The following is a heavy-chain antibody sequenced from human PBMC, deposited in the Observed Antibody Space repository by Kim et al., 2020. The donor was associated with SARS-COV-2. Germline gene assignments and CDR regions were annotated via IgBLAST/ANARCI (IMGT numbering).Heavy chain of an antibody. Sequence: SETLSLTCTVSGGSISSSSYYWGWIRQPPGKGLEWIGSIYYSGSTYYNPSLKSRVTISVDTSKNQFSLKLSSVTAADTAVYYCARVSRPWWLLDYWGQGTLVTVSS. D-gene: IGHD5-12*01. CDR1: GGSISSSSYY. V-gene: IGHV4-39*07. CDR2: IYYSGST. CDR3: ARVSRPWWLLDY. J-gene: IGHJ4*02.